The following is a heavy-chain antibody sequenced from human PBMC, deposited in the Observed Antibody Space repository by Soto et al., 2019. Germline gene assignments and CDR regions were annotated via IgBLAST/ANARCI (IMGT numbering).Heavy chain of an antibody. V-gene: IGHV3-53*01. CDR1: RRTASSNY. CDR3: GSGSRLLRASS. D-gene: IGHD1-26*01. Sequence: GGTLRLSCSAARRTASSNYMSKVGPAPGKGLEWVSIFYSSGSTYCTESVKGRFSSSRDNSKNTLYLQMNSLRAEDTGVYYCGSGSRLLRASSWGQGIMVT. CDR2: FYSSGST. J-gene: IGHJ3*01.